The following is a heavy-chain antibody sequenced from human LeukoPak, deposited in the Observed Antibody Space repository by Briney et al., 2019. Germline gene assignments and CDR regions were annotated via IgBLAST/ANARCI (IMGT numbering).Heavy chain of an antibody. D-gene: IGHD3-22*01. J-gene: IGHJ5*02. V-gene: IGHV1-46*01. CDR1: GYSFTSYY. Sequence: GASVKVSCKASGYSFTSYYMHWVRQAPGQGLEWMGIINPSGGSTSYAQKFQGRVTMTRDMSTNTAYMELRSLRSDDTAVYYCARDGRHRYYYDSSGFYGGWFDPWGQGTLVTVSS. CDR2: INPSGGST. CDR3: ARDGRHRYYYDSSGFYGGWFDP.